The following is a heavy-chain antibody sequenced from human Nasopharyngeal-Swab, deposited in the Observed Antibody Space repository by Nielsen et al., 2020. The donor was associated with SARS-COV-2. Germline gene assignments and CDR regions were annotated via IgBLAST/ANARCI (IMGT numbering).Heavy chain of an antibody. Sequence: GESLKISCAASGFTFSSYSMNWVRQAPGKGLEWVSYISSSSSTIYYADSVKGRFTISRDNAKNSLYLQRNSLRDEDTAVYYCARDGSGFYDSSGYSPAIDYWGQGTLVTVSS. D-gene: IGHD3-22*01. J-gene: IGHJ4*02. V-gene: IGHV3-48*02. CDR1: GFTFSSYS. CDR2: ISSSSSTI. CDR3: ARDGSGFYDSSGYSPAIDY.